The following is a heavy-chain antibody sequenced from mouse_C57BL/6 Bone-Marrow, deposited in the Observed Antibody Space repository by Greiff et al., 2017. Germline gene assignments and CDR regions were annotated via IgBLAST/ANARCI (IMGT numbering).Heavy chain of an antibody. Sequence: EVQLQQSGPELVKPGASVKISCKASGYTFTDYYMNWVKQSHGKSLEWIGDINPNNGGTSYNQKFKGKATLTVDKSSSTAYMELRSLTSEDSAVYYCARSRLPLGFAYWGQGTLVTVSA. J-gene: IGHJ3*01. CDR3: ARSRLPLGFAY. CDR1: GYTFTDYY. D-gene: IGHD3-2*02. V-gene: IGHV1-26*01. CDR2: INPNNGGT.